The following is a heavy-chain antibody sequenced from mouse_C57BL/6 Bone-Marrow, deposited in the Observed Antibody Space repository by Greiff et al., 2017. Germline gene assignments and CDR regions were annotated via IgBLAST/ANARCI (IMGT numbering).Heavy chain of an antibody. CDR2: IRYDGSN. D-gene: IGHD2-1*01. J-gene: IGHJ4*01. CDR3: ARDLPDMDY. V-gene: IGHV3-6*01. CDR1: GYSITSGYY. Sequence: LLESGPGLVKPSQSLSLSCSVTGYSITSGYYWNWIRQFPGNKLEWMGYIRYDGSNNYNPSLKNRISITSDTSTNPIFLKLNSVTTEDTATYYCARDLPDMDYWGQGTSVTVSS.